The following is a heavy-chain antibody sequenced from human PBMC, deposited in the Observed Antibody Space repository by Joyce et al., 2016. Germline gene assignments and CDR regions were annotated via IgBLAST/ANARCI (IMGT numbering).Heavy chain of an antibody. CDR2: MTPNSGNT. V-gene: IGHV1-8*01. CDR3: ARNKYGTGDFDF. J-gene: IGHJ4*02. CDR1: GYTFTNFD. Sequence: QVQLVQSGAEVKKPGASVKVSCKASGYTFTNFDINWVRQAPGQGLEWLGWMTPNSGNTGYAQNFQGRVTMTRDTSISTAYMELSSLRSEDTAVYFGARNKYGTGDFDFWGPGNPGHRLL. D-gene: IGHD3/OR15-3a*01.